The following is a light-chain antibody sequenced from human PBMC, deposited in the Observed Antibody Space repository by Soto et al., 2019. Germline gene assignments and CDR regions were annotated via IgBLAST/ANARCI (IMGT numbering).Light chain of an antibody. J-gene: IGKJ1*01. CDR3: QQYNNWPPWT. CDR1: QSVSSN. CDR2: GAS. V-gene: IGKV3-15*01. Sequence: EIVMTQSPATLSVSPGERATLSSRASQSVSSNLAWYQRKPGQAPKLLIYGASTRATGIPARFSGSGSGTEFTLTISNLQSEDFAVFYCQQYNNWPPWTFGQGTKVEIE.